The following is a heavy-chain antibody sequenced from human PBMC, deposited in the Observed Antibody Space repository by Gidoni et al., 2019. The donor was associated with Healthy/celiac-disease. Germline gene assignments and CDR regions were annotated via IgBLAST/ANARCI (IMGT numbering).Heavy chain of an antibody. CDR2: ISSSSSYI. D-gene: IGHD2-15*01. Sequence: EVQLVESGGGLVKPGGSLRLSCPASGFTFCSYSMNWVRQAPGKGLEWVSSISSSSSYIYYADSVKGRFTISRDNAKNSLYLQMNSLRAEDTAVYYCARDHPVVVVAREIYYYYGMDVWGQGTTVTVSS. V-gene: IGHV3-21*01. CDR1: GFTFCSYS. CDR3: ARDHPVVVVAREIYYYYGMDV. J-gene: IGHJ6*02.